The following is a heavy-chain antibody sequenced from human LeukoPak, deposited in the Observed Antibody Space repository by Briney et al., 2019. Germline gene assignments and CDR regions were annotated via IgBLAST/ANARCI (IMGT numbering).Heavy chain of an antibody. V-gene: IGHV3-73*01. Sequence: GGSLRLSCAASGFTFSGSAIHWVRQASGKGLEWVGRIRSKADNYATEYVASVKGRFIISRDDSKNTTFLQMNCLKTEDTAVYYCTRVTTVAASDFDYWGQGTQVTVSA. CDR3: TRVTTVAASDFDY. D-gene: IGHD6-19*01. CDR2: IRSKADNYAT. CDR1: GFTFSGSA. J-gene: IGHJ4*02.